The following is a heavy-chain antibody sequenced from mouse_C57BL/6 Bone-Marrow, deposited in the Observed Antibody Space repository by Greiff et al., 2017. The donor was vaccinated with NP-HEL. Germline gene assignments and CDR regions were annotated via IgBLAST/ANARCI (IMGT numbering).Heavy chain of an antibody. CDR2: ISSGGSYT. V-gene: IGHV5-6*01. J-gene: IGHJ3*01. Sequence: VQLQQSGGDLVKPGGSLKLSCAASGFTFSSYGMSWVRQTPDKRLEWVATISSGGSYTYYPDSVKGRFTISRDNAKNTLYLQMSSLKSEDTAMYYCQLRPFAYWGQGTLVTVSA. CDR3: QLRPFAY. D-gene: IGHD3-2*02. CDR1: GFTFSSYG.